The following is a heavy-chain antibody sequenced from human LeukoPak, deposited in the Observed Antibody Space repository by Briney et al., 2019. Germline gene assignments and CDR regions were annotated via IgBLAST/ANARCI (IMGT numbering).Heavy chain of an antibody. J-gene: IGHJ4*02. CDR3: ARPRTSSSWYLYYFDY. CDR2: ISAYNGNT. Sequence: ASVKVSCKASGYTFTSYGISWVRQAPGQGLEWMGWISAYNGNTNYAQKLQGRVTMTTDTSTSTAYMELRGLRSDDTAVYYCARPRTSSSWYLYYFDYWGQGTLVTVS. D-gene: IGHD6-13*01. CDR1: GYTFTSYG. V-gene: IGHV1-18*01.